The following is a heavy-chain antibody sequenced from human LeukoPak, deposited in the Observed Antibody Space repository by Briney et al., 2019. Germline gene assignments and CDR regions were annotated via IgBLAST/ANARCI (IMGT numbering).Heavy chain of an antibody. CDR2: IKQDGSEK. Sequence: GSLRLSCAASGFTFSNYWMSWVRHAPGKGLEWVASIKQDGSEKHYVDSVKGRFTISRDNSKNTLYLQMNSLRAEDTAVYYCAKDRASGSGSYSYRGFDYSGQGTLVTVSS. CDR3: AKDRASGSGSYSYRGFDY. J-gene: IGHJ4*02. V-gene: IGHV3-7*03. D-gene: IGHD6-25*01. CDR1: GFTFSNYW.